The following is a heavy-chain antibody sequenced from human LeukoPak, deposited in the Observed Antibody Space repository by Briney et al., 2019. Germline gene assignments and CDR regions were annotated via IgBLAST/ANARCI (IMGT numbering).Heavy chain of an antibody. CDR1: GFTFSSYE. CDR2: ISSSGSTI. V-gene: IGHV3-48*03. D-gene: IGHD6-19*01. Sequence: PGGSLRLSXAASGFTFSSYEMNWVRQAPGKGLEWVSYISSSGSTIYYADSVKGRFTISRDNAKNSLYLQMNSLRAEDTAVYYCARVAIAVAVFDYWGQGTLVTVSS. J-gene: IGHJ4*02. CDR3: ARVAIAVAVFDY.